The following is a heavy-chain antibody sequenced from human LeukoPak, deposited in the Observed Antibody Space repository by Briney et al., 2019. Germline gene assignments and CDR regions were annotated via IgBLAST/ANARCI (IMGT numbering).Heavy chain of an antibody. D-gene: IGHD1-14*01. CDR2: IHYSGST. J-gene: IGHJ3*02. CDR1: GGSISSSSYY. CDR3: AKHDSRIAFDI. V-gene: IGHV4-39*01. Sequence: SETLSLTCTVSGGSISSSSYYWGCTRQPPGMGLEWIGTIHYSGSTNYIPSLKRRVTMSVDTSKNQFSLRLSSVTAAATAVYYCAKHDSRIAFDIWGQGTMVTVSS.